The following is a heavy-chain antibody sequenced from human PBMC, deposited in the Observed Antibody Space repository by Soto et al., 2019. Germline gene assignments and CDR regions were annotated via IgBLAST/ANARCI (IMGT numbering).Heavy chain of an antibody. CDR3: ARSSPYGNDY. V-gene: IGHV3-74*01. Sequence: EVQLVESGGGLVQPGGSLRLACAASGFTFSIYWMHWVRQAPGKGLVWVSRVNSDGKYTNYADSVKGRFTISRDNAKNTLSLQMNSLRAEDTAVYHCARSSPYGNDYCRQGTLVTVSS. CDR2: VNSDGKYT. J-gene: IGHJ4*02. D-gene: IGHD4-17*01. CDR1: GFTFSIYW.